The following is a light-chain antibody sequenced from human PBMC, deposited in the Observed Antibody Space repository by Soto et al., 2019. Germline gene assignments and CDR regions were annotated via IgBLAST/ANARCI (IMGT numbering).Light chain of an antibody. CDR1: QSVTSN. V-gene: IGKV3-15*01. Sequence: EIVMTQYPATLSVSPGERTTLSCRASQSVTSNLAWYHQKPGQAPRLLIYGASTRATGIPARFSGSGSVTDFTLTISCLQSEDFEVYSCQQYDNWPPITFGQGTRLEIK. CDR2: GAS. J-gene: IGKJ5*01. CDR3: QQYDNWPPIT.